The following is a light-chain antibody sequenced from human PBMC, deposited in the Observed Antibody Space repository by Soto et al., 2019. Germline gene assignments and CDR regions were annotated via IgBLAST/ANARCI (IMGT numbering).Light chain of an antibody. CDR3: QHHGSALTGT. CDR1: QRISSSY. Sequence: DIVLTQSPGTLSLSPGESATLSCRASQRISSSYLSWYQQRPGKAPRLLIYGASSRATGIQDRFSGRGSGTEVTLSIGRLEPEDFGVVYCQHHGSALTGTVGHGTKVEIK. V-gene: IGKV3-20*01. J-gene: IGKJ1*01. CDR2: GAS.